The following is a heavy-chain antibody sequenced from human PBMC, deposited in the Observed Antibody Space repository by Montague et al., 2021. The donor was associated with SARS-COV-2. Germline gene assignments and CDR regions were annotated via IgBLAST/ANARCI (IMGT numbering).Heavy chain of an antibody. V-gene: IGHV3-23*01. Sequence: SLRLSFSASGFTFSGYGMSWVRQAPGKGLEWVSGFDNDGDSTYYTNSVKGRFTISRDIYKNTLFLQMNSLTAEDTAVYYCAKIVFQGGSNVFDNWGQGTLVTVSS. CDR3: AKIVFQGGSNVFDN. J-gene: IGHJ4*02. CDR1: GFTFSGYG. CDR2: FDNDGDST. D-gene: IGHD5-24*01.